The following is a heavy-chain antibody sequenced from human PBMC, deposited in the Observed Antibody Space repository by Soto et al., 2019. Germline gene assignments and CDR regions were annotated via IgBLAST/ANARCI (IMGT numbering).Heavy chain of an antibody. J-gene: IGHJ6*02. CDR1: EFTFSNYW. V-gene: IGHV3-74*01. D-gene: IGHD6-6*01. CDR2: IKGDGSIT. CDR3: AKDTGSSSGLYYYYGMDV. Sequence: GGSLRLSCAASEFTFSNYWMHWVRQAPGKGLVWVSRIKGDGSITNYADSVKGRFTISRDNSKNSLYLQMNSLRTEDTALYYCAKDTGSSSGLYYYYGMDVWGQGATVTVSS.